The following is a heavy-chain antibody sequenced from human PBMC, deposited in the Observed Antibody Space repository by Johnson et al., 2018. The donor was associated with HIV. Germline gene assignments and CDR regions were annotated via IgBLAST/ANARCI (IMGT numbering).Heavy chain of an antibody. CDR3: AKDRGYGGNLDAFDI. CDR2: ISWNSGSI. Sequence: VQLVESGGGLVQPGGSLRLSCAASGFTFSSYGMHWVRQAPGKGLEWVSGISWNSGSIGYADSVKGRFTISRDNSKNTLYLQMNSLRAEDTAVYYCAKDRGYGGNLDAFDIWGQGTMVTVSS. V-gene: IGHV3-9*01. CDR1: GFTFSSYG. D-gene: IGHD4-23*01. J-gene: IGHJ3*02.